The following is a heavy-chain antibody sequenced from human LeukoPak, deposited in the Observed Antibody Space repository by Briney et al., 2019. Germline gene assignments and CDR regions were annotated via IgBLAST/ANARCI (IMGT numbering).Heavy chain of an antibody. Sequence: ASVKVSCKASGGTFSSYAISCVRQAPGQGLEWMGGIIPIFGTANYAQKFQGRVTITADESTSTAYMELSSLRSEDTAVYYCARDNGYYGSGSYSFDYWGQGTLVTVSS. CDR2: IIPIFGTA. CDR3: ARDNGYYGSGSYSFDY. J-gene: IGHJ4*02. V-gene: IGHV1-69*01. CDR1: GGTFSSYA. D-gene: IGHD3-10*01.